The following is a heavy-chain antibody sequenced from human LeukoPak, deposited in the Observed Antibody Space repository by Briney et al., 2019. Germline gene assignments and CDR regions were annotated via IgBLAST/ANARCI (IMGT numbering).Heavy chain of an antibody. J-gene: IGHJ3*02. D-gene: IGHD3-10*01. CDR3: ATSYGSGSYLAFDI. CDR1: GYTFTGYY. V-gene: IGHV1-2*06. CDR2: INPNSGGT. Sequence: ASVKVSCKASGYTFTGYYMHWVRQAPVHGLEWMGRINPNSGGTNYAQKFQGRVTMTRDTSISTAYMELSRLRSDDTAVYYCATSYGSGSYLAFDIWGQGTMVTVSS.